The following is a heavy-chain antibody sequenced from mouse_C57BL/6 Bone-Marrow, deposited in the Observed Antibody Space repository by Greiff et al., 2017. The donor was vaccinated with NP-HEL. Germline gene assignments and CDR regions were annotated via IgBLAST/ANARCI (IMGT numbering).Heavy chain of an antibody. CDR1: GYTFTSYW. Sequence: QVQLQQPGAELVKPGASVKLSCKASGYTFTSYWMHWVKQRPGQGLEWIGMIHPNSGSTNYNEKFKSKATLTVDKSSSTAYMQLSSLTSEDSAVYYCARFTYPGYWYFDVRGTGTTVTVSS. V-gene: IGHV1-64*01. CDR3: ARFTYPGYWYFDV. J-gene: IGHJ1*03. CDR2: IHPNSGST. D-gene: IGHD5-1-1*01.